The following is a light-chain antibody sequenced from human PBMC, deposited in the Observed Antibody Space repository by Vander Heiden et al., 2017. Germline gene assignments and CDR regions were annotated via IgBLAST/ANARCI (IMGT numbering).Light chain of an antibody. CDR2: SNN. CDR3: AAWDDSLSGVV. CDR1: SSNIGSNY. J-gene: IGLJ2*01. Sequence: QSVLTQPPSASGTPGQRVPFSCSGSSSNIGSNYVYWYQQLPGTAPKLLIYSNNQRPSGVPDRFSGSKSGTSASLAISGLRSEDEADYYCAAWDDSLSGVVFGGGTKLTVL. V-gene: IGLV1-47*02.